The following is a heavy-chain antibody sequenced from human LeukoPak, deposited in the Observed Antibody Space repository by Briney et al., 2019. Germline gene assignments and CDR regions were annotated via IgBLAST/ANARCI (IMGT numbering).Heavy chain of an antibody. J-gene: IGHJ4*02. Sequence: QPGGSLRLSCAASGFTFSSYAMNWVRQAPGKGLEWVSTISGSGDSTYYADSVKGRYTISRDNSKNTLHLQMNSLRVEDTAVYYCAKGGAEYCSSTSCLYYFDYWGQGTLVTVST. D-gene: IGHD2-2*01. V-gene: IGHV3-23*01. CDR3: AKGGAEYCSSTSCLYYFDY. CDR2: ISGSGDST. CDR1: GFTFSSYA.